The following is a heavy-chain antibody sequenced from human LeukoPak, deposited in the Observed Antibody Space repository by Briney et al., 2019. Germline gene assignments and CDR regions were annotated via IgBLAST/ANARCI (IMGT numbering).Heavy chain of an antibody. V-gene: IGHV3-7*01. Sequence: PGGSLRLSCAACGFTFSTYWMSWVRQAPGKGLEWVANIKQDGSEKYYVDSVKGRFTISRDNPKNSLYLQMDSLRAEDTAMYYCARDSAGNDYWGQGTLVTVSS. D-gene: IGHD6-13*01. CDR1: GFTFSTYW. J-gene: IGHJ4*02. CDR2: IKQDGSEK. CDR3: ARDSAGNDY.